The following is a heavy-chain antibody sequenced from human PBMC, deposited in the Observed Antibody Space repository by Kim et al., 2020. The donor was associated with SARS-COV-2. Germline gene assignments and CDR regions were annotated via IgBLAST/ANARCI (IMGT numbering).Heavy chain of an antibody. V-gene: IGHV4-31*03. CDR3: ARGLTDYYDSSGYYPFDY. D-gene: IGHD3-22*01. CDR1: GGSISSGGYY. CDR2: IYYSGST. Sequence: SETLSLTCTVSGGSISSGGYYWSWIRQHPGKGLEWIGYIYYSGSTYYNPSLKSRVTISVDTSKNQFSLKLSSVTAADTAVYYCARGLTDYYDSSGYYPFDYWGQGTLVTVSS. J-gene: IGHJ4*02.